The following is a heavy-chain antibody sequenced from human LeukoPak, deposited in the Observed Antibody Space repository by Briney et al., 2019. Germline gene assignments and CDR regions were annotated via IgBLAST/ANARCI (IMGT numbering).Heavy chain of an antibody. CDR3: ARGLVGASNFDY. CDR1: RYTFTRYY. CDR2: INPDSGDT. Sequence: GASVKVSCKPSRYTFTRYYMHWVRQAPGQGLEWMGWINPDSGDTKYAQKLQGRVTMTTDTSTSTAYMELRSLRSDDTAVYYCARGLVGASNFDYWGQGTLVTVSS. J-gene: IGHJ4*02. V-gene: IGHV1-18*04. D-gene: IGHD1-26*01.